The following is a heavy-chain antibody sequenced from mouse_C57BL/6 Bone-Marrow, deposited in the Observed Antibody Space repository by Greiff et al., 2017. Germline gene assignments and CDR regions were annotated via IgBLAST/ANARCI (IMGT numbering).Heavy chain of an antibody. CDR3: AIYDYDEAWFAY. CDR2: IDPSDSYT. D-gene: IGHD2-4*01. V-gene: IGHV1-69*01. Sequence: QVQLQQPGAELVMPGASVKLSCKASGYTFTSYWMHWVKQRPGQGLEWIGEIDPSDSYTNYNQKFKGKSTLTVDKSSSTAYMQLSSLTSEDSAVYYCAIYDYDEAWFAYWGQGTLVTVSA. J-gene: IGHJ3*01. CDR1: GYTFTSYW.